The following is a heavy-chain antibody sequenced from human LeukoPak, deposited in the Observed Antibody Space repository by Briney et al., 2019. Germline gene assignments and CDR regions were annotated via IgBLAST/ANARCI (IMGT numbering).Heavy chain of an antibody. CDR2: INPNSGGT. CDR1: GYTFTSYA. J-gene: IGHJ4*02. D-gene: IGHD2-2*02. V-gene: IGHV1-2*02. CDR3: ARAHCSSSSCYIDY. Sequence: ASVKVSCKASGYTFTSYAMNWVRQAPGQGLEWMGWINPNSGGTNYAQKFQGRVSMTRDTSISTTYMELSRLTSDDTAVYYCARAHCSSSSCYIDYWGQGTRVTVPS.